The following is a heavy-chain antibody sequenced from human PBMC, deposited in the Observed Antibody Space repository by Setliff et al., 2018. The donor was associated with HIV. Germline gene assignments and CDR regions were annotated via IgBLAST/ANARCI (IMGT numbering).Heavy chain of an antibody. J-gene: IGHJ3*02. V-gene: IGHV3-23*01. Sequence: GGSLRLSCAASGFTFSSYAMSWVRQAPGKGLEWVSAISGSGGSTYYADSVKGRFTISRDNSKNTLYLQMNSLRAEDTAVYYCAKLVLGCRWEACGGRLRGYAFDIWGQGTMVTVSS. CDR1: GFTFSSYA. CDR3: AKLVLGCRWEACGGRLRGYAFDI. D-gene: IGHD4-17*01. CDR2: ISGSGGST.